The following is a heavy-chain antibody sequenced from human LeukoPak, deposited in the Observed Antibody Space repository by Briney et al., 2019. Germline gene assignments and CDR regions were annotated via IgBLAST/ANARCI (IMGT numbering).Heavy chain of an antibody. J-gene: IGHJ3*02. CDR2: MYSSGST. V-gene: IGHV4-39*01. Sequence: SETLSLTCTVSGGSISSSRYYWGWIRPPPGKGLEWFGSMYSSGSTYYNPSLTRRVTISVDTSKNQFSLKLSSVTAADTAVYYCARLCRWDAFDIWGQGTMVTVSS. D-gene: IGHD4-23*01. CDR1: GGSISSSRYY. CDR3: ARLCRWDAFDI.